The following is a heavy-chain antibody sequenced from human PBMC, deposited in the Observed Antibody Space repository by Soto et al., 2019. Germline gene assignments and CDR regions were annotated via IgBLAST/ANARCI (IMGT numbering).Heavy chain of an antibody. D-gene: IGHD1-1*01. CDR2: ISSFSNYM. CDR1: GFTFNSYS. Sequence: GGSLRLSCAVSGFTFNSYSMNWVRQAPGKGLEWVSSISSFSNYMYYTDSVKGRFTISRDNARNSLYLQMNSLRAEDTAVYYCARGTNAAPGLDYWGQGILVTVSS. V-gene: IGHV3-21*01. CDR3: ARGTNAAPGLDY. J-gene: IGHJ4*02.